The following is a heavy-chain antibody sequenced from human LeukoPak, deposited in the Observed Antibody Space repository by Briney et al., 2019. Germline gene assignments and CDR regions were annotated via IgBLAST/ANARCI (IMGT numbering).Heavy chain of an antibody. D-gene: IGHD3-10*01. Sequence: SGPTLVKPTQTLTLTCTFSGFSLSTSGMCVSWIRQPTGKALEWLARIDWDDDKYYSTSLKTRLTISKDTSKNQVVLTMTNMDPVDTATYYCARIRWGDYYGSGSYYYGAFDIWGQGTMVTVSS. CDR1: GFSLSTSGMC. CDR2: IDWDDDK. J-gene: IGHJ3*02. V-gene: IGHV2-70*11. CDR3: ARIRWGDYYGSGSYYYGAFDI.